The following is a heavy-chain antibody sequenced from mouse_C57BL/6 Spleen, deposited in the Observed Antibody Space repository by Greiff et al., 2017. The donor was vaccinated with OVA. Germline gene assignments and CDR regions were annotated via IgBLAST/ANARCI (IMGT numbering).Heavy chain of an antibody. Sequence: VKLQQSGPELVKPGASVKISCKASGYAFSSSWMNWVKQRPGKGLEWIGRIYPGDGDTNYNGKFKGKATLTADKSSSTAYMQLSSLTSEDSAVYFCARDWDRFAYWGQGTLVTVSA. J-gene: IGHJ3*01. CDR2: IYPGDGDT. V-gene: IGHV1-82*01. CDR1: GYAFSSSW. CDR3: ARDWDRFAY. D-gene: IGHD4-1*01.